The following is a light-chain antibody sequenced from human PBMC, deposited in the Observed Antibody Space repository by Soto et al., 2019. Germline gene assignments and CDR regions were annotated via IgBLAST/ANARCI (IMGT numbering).Light chain of an antibody. CDR3: QHRSIWPA. Sequence: EIVLTQSPATLSLSPGERATLSCRASQSVSSYLAWYQQKPGQAPRLLISDASNRATGIPARFSGSGSGTDFTLAISGLEPEDFEVYYCQHRSIWPAFGQGTRLDIK. J-gene: IGKJ5*01. V-gene: IGKV3-11*01. CDR1: QSVSSY. CDR2: DAS.